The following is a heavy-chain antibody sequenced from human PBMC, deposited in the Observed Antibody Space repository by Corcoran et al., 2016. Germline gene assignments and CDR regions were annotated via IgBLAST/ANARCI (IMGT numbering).Heavy chain of an antibody. J-gene: IGHJ4*02. D-gene: IGHD3-10*01. CDR2: INHSGST. V-gene: IGHV4-34*01. CDR3: ARGCLAKGNTYYYGSGSYY. CDR1: GGSFSGYY. Sequence: QLQQWGAGLLKPSETLSLTCAVYGGSFSGYYWSWIRQPPGKGLEWIGEINHSGSTNYNPSLKSRVTISVDTSKNQFSLKLSSVTAADTAVYYCARGCLAKGNTYYYGSGSYYWGQGTLVTVSS.